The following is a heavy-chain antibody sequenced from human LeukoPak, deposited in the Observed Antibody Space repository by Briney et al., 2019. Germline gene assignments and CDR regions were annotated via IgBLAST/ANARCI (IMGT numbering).Heavy chain of an antibody. J-gene: IGHJ4*02. CDR1: SSYE. D-gene: IGHD1-26*01. CDR3: ARWSSGSADY. Sequence: SSYEMNWVRQPPGKGLEWIGTIYYTGSTYYNPSLKSRITISVDTSKNQFSLKLTSVTAADTAVYYCARWSSGSADYWGQGTLVTVSS. CDR2: IYYTGST. V-gene: IGHV4-39*01.